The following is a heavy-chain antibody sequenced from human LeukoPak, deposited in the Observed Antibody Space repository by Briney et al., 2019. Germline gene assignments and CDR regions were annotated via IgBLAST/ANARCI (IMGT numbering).Heavy chain of an antibody. CDR2: SSAYKGIT. CDR1: SYTFTPYV. CDR3: ARGSAPDY. V-gene: IGHV1-18*01. Sequence: APLKVSSKASSYTFTPYVISWGRDAPGHGLEWRGWSSAYKGITNYAQKLQGRVTMSTDTSTSTAYRELRSLRSDDTAVYYCARGSAPDYWGQGTLVTVSS. J-gene: IGHJ4*02.